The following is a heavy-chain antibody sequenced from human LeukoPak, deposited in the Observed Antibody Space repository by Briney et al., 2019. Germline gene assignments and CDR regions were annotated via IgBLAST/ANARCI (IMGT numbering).Heavy chain of an antibody. CDR3: AKGYTRGYSYGYRVDY. Sequence: SETLSLTCAVYGGSFSGYYWSWIRQPPGKGLEWIGEINHSGSTNYNPSLKSRVTISVDTSKNQFSLKLSSVTAADTAVYYCAKGYTRGYSYGYRVDYWGQGTLVTVSS. J-gene: IGHJ4*02. CDR1: GGSFSGYY. D-gene: IGHD5-18*01. V-gene: IGHV4-34*01. CDR2: INHSGST.